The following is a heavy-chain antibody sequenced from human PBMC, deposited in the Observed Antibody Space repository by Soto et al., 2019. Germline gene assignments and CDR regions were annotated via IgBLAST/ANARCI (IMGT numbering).Heavy chain of an antibody. J-gene: IGHJ5*01. V-gene: IGHV3-7*03. Sequence: EVQVVESGGGLVQPGESLRVSCVGSGFTFRCYWMSWVRQAPGKGLEWVANIRPEGNEKYYVDSVKGRFIISRDNAKNSVFLQMNSLRVEDTAVYFCAREEGATVANNWFDSWGQGTLVTVSS. CDR2: IRPEGNEK. D-gene: IGHD4-17*01. CDR3: AREEGATVANNWFDS. CDR1: GFTFRCYW.